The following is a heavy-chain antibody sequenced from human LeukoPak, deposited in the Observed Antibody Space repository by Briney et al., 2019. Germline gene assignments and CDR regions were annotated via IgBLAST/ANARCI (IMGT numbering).Heavy chain of an antibody. CDR1: GFTFSSYA. J-gene: IGHJ4*02. Sequence: GGSLRLSCAASGFTFSSYAMSWVRQAPGKGLEWVSAISGSGGSTYYADSVKGRFTISRDNSKNTLYLQMNSLKTEDTAVYYCTTNLYVIVATQPRDYWGQGTLVTVSS. V-gene: IGHV3-23*01. CDR3: TTNLYVIVATQPRDY. D-gene: IGHD2/OR15-2a*01. CDR2: ISGSGGST.